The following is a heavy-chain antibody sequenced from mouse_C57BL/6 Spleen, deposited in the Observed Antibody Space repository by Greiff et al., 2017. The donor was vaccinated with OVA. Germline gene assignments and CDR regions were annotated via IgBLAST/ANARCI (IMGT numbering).Heavy chain of an antibody. CDR2: INPGSGGT. V-gene: IGHV1-54*01. CDR3: ASGGYYGSSPYWYFDV. D-gene: IGHD1-1*01. Sequence: QVQLKQSGAELVRPGTSVKVSCKASGYAFTNYLIEWVKQRPGQGLEWIGVINPGSGGTNYNEKFKGKATLTADKSSSTAYMRLSSLTSEDSAVYFCASGGYYGSSPYWYFDVWGTGTTVTVSS. J-gene: IGHJ1*03. CDR1: GYAFTNYL.